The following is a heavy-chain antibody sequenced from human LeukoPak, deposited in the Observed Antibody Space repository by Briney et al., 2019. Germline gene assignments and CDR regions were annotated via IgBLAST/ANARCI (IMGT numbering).Heavy chain of an antibody. Sequence: GASLRLSCAASGFTFSNYAMSWVRQAPGKGLEWVSAILGSGGSTYYADSVKGRFTVSRDNSKSTLYLQMNSLRAEDTALYYCTKWGDYDVLTGYYVPGYWGQGTLVTVSS. D-gene: IGHD3-9*01. V-gene: IGHV3-23*01. CDR3: TKWGDYDVLTGYYVPGY. CDR1: GFTFSNYA. J-gene: IGHJ4*02. CDR2: ILGSGGST.